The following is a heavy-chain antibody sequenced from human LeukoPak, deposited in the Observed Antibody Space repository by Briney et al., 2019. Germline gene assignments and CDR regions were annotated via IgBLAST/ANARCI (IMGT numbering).Heavy chain of an antibody. V-gene: IGHV5-51*01. J-gene: IGHJ3*02. D-gene: IGHD6-19*01. CDR2: IYPGDSGT. Sequence: GESLKISCKGSGYSFTSYWIGWVRQMPGKGLEWMGIIYPGDSGTRYSPSFQGQVTISADKSINTAYLQWSSLKASDTAMYYCARPVEDSSGLDAFDIWGQGTMVTVSS. CDR1: GYSFTSYW. CDR3: ARPVEDSSGLDAFDI.